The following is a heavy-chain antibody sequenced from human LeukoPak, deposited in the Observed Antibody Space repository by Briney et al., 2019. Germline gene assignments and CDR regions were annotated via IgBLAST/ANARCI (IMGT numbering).Heavy chain of an antibody. CDR1: VYNFCSYC. V-gene: IGHV3-74*01. J-gene: IGHJ4*02. CDR2: INYDGTIT. Sequence: PGGSLRLSCAASVYNFCSYCVHWAPHARGKGRVCVSRINYDGTITSYADSVKGRFTISRDNAKNRLYLEMNRLRAEDTAAFYCGRGRPRGYSGYVIDYWGQGTPITVSS. CDR3: GRGRPRGYSGYVIDY. D-gene: IGHD5-12*01.